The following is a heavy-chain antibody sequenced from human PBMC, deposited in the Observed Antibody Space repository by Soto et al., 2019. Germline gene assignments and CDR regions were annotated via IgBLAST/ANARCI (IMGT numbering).Heavy chain of an antibody. D-gene: IGHD6-19*01. CDR2: ISDSGGST. V-gene: IGHV3-23*01. CDR3: AKVGSSSGVPRGPFDY. Sequence: GGSLRLSCAASGFTFSSCALSWVRQAPGKGLEWVSTISDSGGSTYYADSVKGRFTISRDNSKNTLYLQMNSLRAEDTAVYYCAKVGSSSGVPRGPFDYWGQGTLVTVSS. J-gene: IGHJ4*02. CDR1: GFTFSSCA.